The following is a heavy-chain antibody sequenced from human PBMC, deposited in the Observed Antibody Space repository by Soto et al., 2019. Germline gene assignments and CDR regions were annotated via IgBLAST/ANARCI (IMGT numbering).Heavy chain of an antibody. CDR1: GFTCSSYA. J-gene: IGHJ6*02. Sequence: AGSLTFSCAASGFTCSSYAMSRVRQAPGKGLEGVTSISSSSSYIYYADSVKGRFTISRDNAKNSLYLQMNSLRAEVTAVYYCARDPNIVVVPAAIYYYYGMDVWGQGTTVTVSS. D-gene: IGHD2-2*01. V-gene: IGHV3-21*01. CDR3: ARDPNIVVVPAAIYYYYGMDV. CDR2: ISSSSSYI.